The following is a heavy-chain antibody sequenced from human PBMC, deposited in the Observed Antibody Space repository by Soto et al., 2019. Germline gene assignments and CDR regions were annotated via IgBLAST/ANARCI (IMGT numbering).Heavy chain of an antibody. D-gene: IGHD3-22*01. Sequence: QVQLQESGPGLVKPSGTLSLTCAVSGGSISSSNWWSWVLQPPGKGLYWIGEIYHSGSTNYNPSLPRRVTIAVDKSKNQFYLKLSSVSAADTAVYYCARCTDSSGDYPRLCYYGMDVWGQGTTVTVSS. V-gene: IGHV4-4*02. CDR1: GGSISSSNW. CDR3: ARCTDSSGDYPRLCYYGMDV. J-gene: IGHJ6*02. CDR2: IYHSGST.